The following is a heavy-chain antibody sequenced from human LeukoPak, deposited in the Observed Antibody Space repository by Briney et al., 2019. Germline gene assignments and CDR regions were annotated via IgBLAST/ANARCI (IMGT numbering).Heavy chain of an antibody. D-gene: IGHD4-17*01. V-gene: IGHV3-66*01. J-gene: IGHJ4*02. CDR2: TYSGGNT. CDR1: GLTVSSNY. CDR3: ARESTNTVTFDY. Sequence: PGGSLRLSCAASGLTVSSNYMSWVRQVPGKGLEWVSVTYSGGNTYYADSVKGRFTISRDNSKNTLYIQMNSLRAEDTAVYYCARESTNTVTFDYWGQGTLVTVSS.